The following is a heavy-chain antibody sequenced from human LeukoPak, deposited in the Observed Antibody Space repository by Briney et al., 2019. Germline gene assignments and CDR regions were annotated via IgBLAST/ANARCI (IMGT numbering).Heavy chain of an antibody. CDR3: ARDFRLRFLEWLLPRNWFDP. CDR1: GYTFTIYA. CDR2: INTNTGNP. Sequence: ASVKVSCKASGYTFTIYAMNWVRQAPGQGLEWMGWINTNTGNPTYAQGLTGRFVFSLDTSVSTAYLQISSLKAEDTAVYYCARDFRLRFLEWLLPRNWFDPWGQGTLVTVSS. V-gene: IGHV7-4-1*02. J-gene: IGHJ5*02. D-gene: IGHD3-3*01.